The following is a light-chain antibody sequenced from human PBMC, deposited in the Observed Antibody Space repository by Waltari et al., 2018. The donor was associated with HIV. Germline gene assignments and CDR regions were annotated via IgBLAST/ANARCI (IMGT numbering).Light chain of an antibody. Sequence: QSVLTQSPSASGTPGQRVTISCSGSSSNIGRNYVYWHQQLPGTAPKLLLYRNNQRPSGVPDRFSGSKSGTSASLAISGLRSEDEAHYYCATWTDSLSGVVFGGGTKLRVL. J-gene: IGLJ2*01. CDR3: ATWTDSLSGVV. CDR1: SSNIGRNY. CDR2: RNN. V-gene: IGLV1-47*01.